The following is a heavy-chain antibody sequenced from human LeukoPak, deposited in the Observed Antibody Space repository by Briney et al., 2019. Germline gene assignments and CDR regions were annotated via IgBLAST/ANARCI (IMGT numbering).Heavy chain of an antibody. CDR3: ARDDGYCSSTSCYEDAFDI. Sequence: SETLSLTCTVSGGSVSSGSYYWSWIRQPPGKGLEWIGYIYYSGSTNYNPSLKSRVTISVDTSKNQFSLKLSSVTAADTAVYYCARDDGYCSSTSCYEDAFDIWGQGTMVTVSS. V-gene: IGHV4-61*01. CDR1: GGSVSSGSYY. CDR2: IYYSGST. D-gene: IGHD2-2*01. J-gene: IGHJ3*02.